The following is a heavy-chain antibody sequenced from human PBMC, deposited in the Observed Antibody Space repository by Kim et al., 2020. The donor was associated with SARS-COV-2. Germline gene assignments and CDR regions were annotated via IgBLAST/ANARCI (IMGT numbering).Heavy chain of an antibody. CDR2: YN. V-gene: IGHV6-1*01. CDR3: ARGELGMVDY. D-gene: IGHD7-27*01. Sequence: YNDYAVSVKSRITINPDTSKNQFSLQLNSVTPEDTAVYYCARGELGMVDYWGQGTLVTVSS. J-gene: IGHJ4*02.